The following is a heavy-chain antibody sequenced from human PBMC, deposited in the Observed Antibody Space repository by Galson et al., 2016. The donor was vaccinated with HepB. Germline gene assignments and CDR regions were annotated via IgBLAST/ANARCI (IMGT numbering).Heavy chain of an antibody. J-gene: IGHJ4*02. Sequence: SVKVSCKASGYTFTDYYMHWVRQSPGQGLEWMGWINPKIGGTNYAQKFQGRVTMARDMSITTAYMELSRLRSDDTAVYYFASFSNLAARGGGPWWREDLGYFDYWGQGTLVTVSS. CDR3: ASFSNLAARGGGPWWREDLGYFDY. CDR2: INPKIGGT. V-gene: IGHV1-2*02. CDR1: GYTFTDYY. D-gene: IGHD6-6*01.